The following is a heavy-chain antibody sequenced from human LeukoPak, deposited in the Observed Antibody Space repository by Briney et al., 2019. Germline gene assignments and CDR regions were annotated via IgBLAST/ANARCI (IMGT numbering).Heavy chain of an antibody. CDR1: GYTFTSYG. J-gene: IGHJ4*02. V-gene: IGHV1-18*01. D-gene: IGHD1-26*01. CDR3: ARDSYSGSYLGFAY. CDR2: ISAYNGNT. Sequence: GASVKVSCKASGYTFTSYGISWVRQAPGQGLEWMGWISAYNGNTNYAQKLQGRVTMTTDTSTSTAYMELRSLRSDDTAVYYCARDSYSGSYLGFAYWGQGTLVTVSS.